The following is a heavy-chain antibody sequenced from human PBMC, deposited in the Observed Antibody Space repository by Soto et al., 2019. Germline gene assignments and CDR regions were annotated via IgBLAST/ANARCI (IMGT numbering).Heavy chain of an antibody. V-gene: IGHV1-2*04. Sequence: QVQLVQSGAEVKKPGASVKVSCKASGYTFTGYYMHWVRQAPGQGLEWMGWINPNSGGTNYAQKFQGWVTMTRDTSISTAYMELRRLRSDDTAVYYCARDRGMSSGITLRFDPWGQGTLVTVSS. J-gene: IGHJ5*02. CDR1: GYTFTGYY. D-gene: IGHD1-20*01. CDR3: ARDRGMSSGITLRFDP. CDR2: INPNSGGT.